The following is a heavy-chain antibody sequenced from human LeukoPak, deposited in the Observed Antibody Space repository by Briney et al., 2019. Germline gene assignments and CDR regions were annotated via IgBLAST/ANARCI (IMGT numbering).Heavy chain of an antibody. Sequence: PGGSLRLSCAASGFTFSSYAMSWVRQAPGKGLEWVSAISGSGGSTYYADSVKGRFTISRDNAKNSLYLQMNSLRAEDTAVYYCARGRYYDFWSGPNVGFDPWGQGTLVTVSS. J-gene: IGHJ5*02. CDR3: ARGRYYDFWSGPNVGFDP. V-gene: IGHV3-23*01. CDR1: GFTFSSYA. D-gene: IGHD3-3*01. CDR2: ISGSGGST.